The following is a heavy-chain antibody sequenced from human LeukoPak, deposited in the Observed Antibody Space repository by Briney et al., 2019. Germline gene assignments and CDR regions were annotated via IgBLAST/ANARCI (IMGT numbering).Heavy chain of an antibody. CDR1: GFTVSSNY. D-gene: IGHD7-27*01. V-gene: IGHV3-53*01. CDR3: AREPGDVNDY. Sequence: GGSLILSCAASGFTVSSNYMSWVRQAPGKGLEWVSILYSDGTTYYADSVKGRFTISRDNSKNTLYLEMNNLRVEDTAVYYCAREPGDVNDYWGQGTLVTVSS. J-gene: IGHJ4*02. CDR2: LYSDGTT.